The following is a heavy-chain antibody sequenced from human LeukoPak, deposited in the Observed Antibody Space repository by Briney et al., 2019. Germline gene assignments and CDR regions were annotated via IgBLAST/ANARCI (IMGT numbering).Heavy chain of an antibody. CDR2: IYPGDSDT. J-gene: IGHJ4*02. D-gene: IGHD5-18*01. V-gene: IGHV5-51*01. CDR1: GYSFTSYW. CDR3: ARHGGYSYGTNYFDY. Sequence: GESLKTSCKGSGYSFTSYWIGWVRQMPGKGLEWMGIIYPGDSDTRYSPSFQGQVTISADKSISTAYLQWSSLKASDTAMYCCARHGGYSYGTNYFDYWGQGTLVTVSS.